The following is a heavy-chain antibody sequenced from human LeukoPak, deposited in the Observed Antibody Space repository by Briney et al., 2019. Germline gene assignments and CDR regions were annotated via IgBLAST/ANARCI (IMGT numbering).Heavy chain of an antibody. V-gene: IGHV3-21*01. J-gene: IGHJ4*02. Sequence: GGSLRLSCAASGFTFSSYNLYWVRQAPGKGLEWVSSSVTSGSTYYADSVRGRFTISRDNAKSSLYLQMSSLSVEGTAVYYCATKMHGPFDHWGQGTLVTVSS. D-gene: IGHD5-24*01. CDR2: SVTSGST. CDR3: ATKMHGPFDH. CDR1: GFTFSSYN.